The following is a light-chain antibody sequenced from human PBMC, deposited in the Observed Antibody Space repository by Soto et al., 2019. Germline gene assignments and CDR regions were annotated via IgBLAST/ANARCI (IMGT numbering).Light chain of an antibody. CDR1: RSNIGGTNY. CDR2: SNN. CDR3: ASWDDRLGAVI. Sequence: QSALTQQPSASGTPGQNFFRSCSGSRSNIGGTNYAYWYQQLPGAAPKLLMHSNNLRPSGVPERISGSKFGTAASLAISGLRSQDEPLYSSASWDDRLGAVIFGGGTKVTVL. V-gene: IGLV1-47*02. J-gene: IGLJ2*01.